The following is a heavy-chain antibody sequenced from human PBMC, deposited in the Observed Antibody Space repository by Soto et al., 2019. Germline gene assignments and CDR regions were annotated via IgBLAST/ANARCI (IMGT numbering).Heavy chain of an antibody. CDR1: GGPISSYY. Sequence: SETLSLTFTVSGGPISSYYWSWIRQPPGKGLEWIGHIYHSGSTNYNPSLKSRVTISVDTSKNQFSLKLSSVTAADTAVHYCARRDTAYAFDIWDQGTMVTVSS. CDR2: IYHSGST. V-gene: IGHV4-59*01. CDR3: ARRDTAYAFDI. D-gene: IGHD5-18*01. J-gene: IGHJ3*02.